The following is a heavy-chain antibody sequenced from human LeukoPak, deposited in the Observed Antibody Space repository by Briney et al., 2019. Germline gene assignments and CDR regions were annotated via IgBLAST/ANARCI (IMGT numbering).Heavy chain of an antibody. J-gene: IGHJ4*02. CDR1: GFPLSGYS. D-gene: IGHD5-24*01. CDR3: ARDERGWLQPDYFDY. V-gene: IGHV3-48*04. CDR2: ITSSSTTI. Sequence: GGSLRLSCAASGFPLSGYSLNWVRQAPGKGLEWLSYITSSSTTILYADSVKGRFTISRDNAKNSPYLQMDSLRVEDTAVYYCARDERGWLQPDYFDYWGQGVLVTVSS.